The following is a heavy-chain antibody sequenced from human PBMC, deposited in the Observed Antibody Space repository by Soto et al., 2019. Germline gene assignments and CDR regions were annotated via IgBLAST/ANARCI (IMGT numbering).Heavy chain of an antibody. CDR3: ARVNEQLPFLEWLVTCVWFDP. CDR2: IYYSGST. D-gene: IGHD3-3*01. V-gene: IGHV4-30-4*01. Sequence: NPSETLSLTCTVSGGSISSGYYYWSLIRQPPGKGLDWIGYIYYSGSTYYNPSLKSRVTISVDTSKNQFSLKLSSVTAADTAVYYCARVNEQLPFLEWLVTCVWFDPWGQGALVTVSS. J-gene: IGHJ5*02. CDR1: GGSISSGYYY.